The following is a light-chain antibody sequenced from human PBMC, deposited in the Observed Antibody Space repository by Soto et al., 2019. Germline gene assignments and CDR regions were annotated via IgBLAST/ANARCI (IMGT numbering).Light chain of an antibody. CDR2: GAS. CDR3: QQRSNWPPST. CDR1: QSVRGN. Sequence: IVLTQSPGTLSLSPCQRATLSCRASQSVRGNNLAWYPQKPGQAPRLLIFGASNRATGIPARFSGSGSGTDFTLTISSLEPEDFAGYYCQQRSNWPPSTFGQGARLEIK. V-gene: IGKV3-11*01. J-gene: IGKJ5*01.